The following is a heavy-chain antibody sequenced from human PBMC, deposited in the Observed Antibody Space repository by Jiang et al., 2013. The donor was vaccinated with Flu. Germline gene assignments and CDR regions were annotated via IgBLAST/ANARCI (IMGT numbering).Heavy chain of an antibody. CDR3: ARDDLTFYYFDS. CDR1: GYTFTSYA. CDR2: INARNGNT. D-gene: IGHD2/OR15-2a*01. Sequence: GAEVKKPGASVKVSCKASGYTFTSYAMHWVRQAPGQRLEWMGWINARNGNTKYSQKFQGRVTITRDTSASTAYMELSSLRSEDTAVYYCARDDLTFYYFDSWGQGTLVTVSS. J-gene: IGHJ4*02. V-gene: IGHV1-3*01.